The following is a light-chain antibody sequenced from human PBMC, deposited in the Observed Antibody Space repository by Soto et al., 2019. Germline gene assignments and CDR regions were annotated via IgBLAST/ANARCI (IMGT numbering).Light chain of an antibody. CDR2: DAS. Sequence: ESVLTQSPAILSVSPGDRATLSCRASQSISRSLAWYQQKPGQAPRLLISDASTRATGIPARFSGSGSGTEFTLTISSLQSEDFAVYYCQQYNNWPRGTFGQGTKVDIK. CDR3: QQYNNWPRGT. V-gene: IGKV3-15*01. J-gene: IGKJ1*01. CDR1: QSISRS.